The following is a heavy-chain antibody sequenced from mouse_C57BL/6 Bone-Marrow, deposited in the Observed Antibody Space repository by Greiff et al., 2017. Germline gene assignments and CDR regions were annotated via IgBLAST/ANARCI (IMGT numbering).Heavy chain of an antibody. Sequence: VQLQQPGAELVKPGASVKLSCKASGYTFTSYWMHWVKQRPGHGLEWIGMIHPNSGSTNYNEKLKSKATLTVDKSSSTAYMQRSSLTSEDSAVDYCARTRIDDGYYAWFAYWGQGTLVTVSA. CDR3: ARTRIDDGYYAWFAY. CDR1: GYTFTSYW. J-gene: IGHJ3*01. V-gene: IGHV1-64*01. CDR2: IHPNSGST. D-gene: IGHD2-3*01.